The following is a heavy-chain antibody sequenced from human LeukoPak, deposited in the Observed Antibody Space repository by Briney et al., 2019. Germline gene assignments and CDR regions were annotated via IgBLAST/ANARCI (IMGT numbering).Heavy chain of an antibody. Sequence: SVNVSCKASGGTFSSYAISWVRQAPGQGLEWMGRIIPILGIANYAQKFQGRVTITADKSTSTAYMELSSLRSEDTAVYYCARGGVVPAAIDYWGQGTLVTVSS. V-gene: IGHV1-69*04. CDR2: IIPILGIA. D-gene: IGHD2-2*01. CDR3: ARGGVVPAAIDY. CDR1: GGTFSSYA. J-gene: IGHJ4*02.